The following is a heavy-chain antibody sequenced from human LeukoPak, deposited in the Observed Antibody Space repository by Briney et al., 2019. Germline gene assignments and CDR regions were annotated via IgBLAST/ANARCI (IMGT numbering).Heavy chain of an antibody. V-gene: IGHV1-2*02. Sequence: ASVKVPCKASGYTFTGYYMHWVRQAPGQGLEWMGWINPNSGGTNYAQKSQGRVTMTRDTSISTAYMELSRLRSDDTAVYYCQAQAQWLSTMIDYWGQGTLVTVSS. CDR1: GYTFTGYY. D-gene: IGHD3-22*01. J-gene: IGHJ4*02. CDR3: QAQAQWLSTMIDY. CDR2: INPNSGGT.